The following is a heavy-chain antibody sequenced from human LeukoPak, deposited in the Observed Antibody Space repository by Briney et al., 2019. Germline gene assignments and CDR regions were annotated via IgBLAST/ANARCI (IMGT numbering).Heavy chain of an antibody. J-gene: IGHJ4*02. CDR1: GGSISSYY. V-gene: IGHV4-59*01. CDR3: ARVKEMAYYLYYFDY. D-gene: IGHD5-24*01. Sequence: SQTLSLTCAVSGGSISSYYWSWIRQPPGKGLEWIGYIYYSGSTNYNPSLKSRVTISVDTSKNQFSLKLSSVTAADTAVYYCARVKEMAYYLYYFDYWGQGTLVTVSS. CDR2: IYYSGST.